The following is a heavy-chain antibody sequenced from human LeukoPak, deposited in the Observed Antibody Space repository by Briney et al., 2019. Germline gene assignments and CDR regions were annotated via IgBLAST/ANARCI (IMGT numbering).Heavy chain of an antibody. CDR3: AGAREYCIKSNCYEYFQE. J-gene: IGHJ1*01. CDR1: GGSISSSSYY. Sequence: SETLSLTCTVSGGSISSSSYYWGWIRQPPGKGLEWIGSIYYSGSTYYNPSLKSRVTISVDTSKNQFSLKLSSVTAADTAVYYCAGAREYCIKSNCYEYFQEWGQGTLVTVSS. D-gene: IGHD2-2*01. CDR2: IYYSGST. V-gene: IGHV4-39*01.